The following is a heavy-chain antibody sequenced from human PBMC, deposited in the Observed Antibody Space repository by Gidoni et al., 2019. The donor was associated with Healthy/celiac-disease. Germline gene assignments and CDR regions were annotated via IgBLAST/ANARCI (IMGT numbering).Heavy chain of an antibody. V-gene: IGHV3-23*01. CDR2: ISGSGGST. D-gene: IGHD3-3*01. CDR3: AKLTSYDFWSGYYPDY. CDR1: GFTFSSYA. J-gene: IGHJ4*02. Sequence: EVQLLESGGGLVQPGGSLRLSCAASGFTFSSYAMSWVRQAPGKGLEWVSAISGSGGSTYYADSVKGRFTISRDNSKNTLYLQMNSLRAEDTAVYYCAKLTSYDFWSGYYPDYWGQGTLVTVSS.